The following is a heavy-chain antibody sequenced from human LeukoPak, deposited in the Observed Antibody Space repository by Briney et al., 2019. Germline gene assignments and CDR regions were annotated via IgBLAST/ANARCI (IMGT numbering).Heavy chain of an antibody. D-gene: IGHD3-22*01. Sequence: GASVKVSCKASGGTFSSYAISWVRQAPGQELEWMGGIIPIFGTANYAQKFQGRVTITADESTSTAYMELSSLRSEDTAVYYCATKIPTYYYDSSGYYLDYWGQGTLVTVSS. CDR1: GGTFSSYA. J-gene: IGHJ4*02. V-gene: IGHV1-69*01. CDR2: IIPIFGTA. CDR3: ATKIPTYYYDSSGYYLDY.